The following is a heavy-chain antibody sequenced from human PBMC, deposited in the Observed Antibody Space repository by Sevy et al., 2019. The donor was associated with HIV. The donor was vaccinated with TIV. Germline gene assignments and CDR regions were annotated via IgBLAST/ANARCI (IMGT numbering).Heavy chain of an antibody. J-gene: IGHJ6*02. V-gene: IGHV4-34*01. CDR2: INHSGST. Sequence: SETLSLTCAVYGGSFSDYYWSWIRQPPGKGLEWIGEINHSGSTNYNPSLKSRVTISVDTSKNQFSRKVNSVTPAETAVYYCARGQTTGVLQTYYYYSGMDVWGQGTTVTVSS. D-gene: IGHD4-17*01. CDR1: GGSFSDYY. CDR3: ARGQTTGVLQTYYYYSGMDV.